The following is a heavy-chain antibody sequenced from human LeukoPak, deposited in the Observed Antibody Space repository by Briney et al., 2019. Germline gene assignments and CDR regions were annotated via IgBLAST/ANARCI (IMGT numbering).Heavy chain of an antibody. CDR1: GYTFTSYG. CDR2: ISAYNGNT. D-gene: IGHD2-15*01. CDR3: ARGPSGYCSGGSCYLVDY. V-gene: IGHV1-18*01. Sequence: ASVKVSCKASGYTFTSYGISWVRQAPGQGLEWMGWISAYNGNTNYAQKFQGRVTMTRDTSISTAYMELSRLRSDDTAVYYCARGPSGYCSGGSCYLVDYWGQGTLVTVSS. J-gene: IGHJ4*02.